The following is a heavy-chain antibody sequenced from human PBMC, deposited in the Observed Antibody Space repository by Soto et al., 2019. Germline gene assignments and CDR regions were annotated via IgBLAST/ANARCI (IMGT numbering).Heavy chain of an antibody. CDR1: GYTFTSYG. CDR3: ARGIGPIWFGEFEPY. CDR2: ISPYSGNT. V-gene: IGHV1-8*02. Sequence: GASVKVSCKASGYTFTSYGISWVRQAPGQGLEWMGWISPYSGNTGYAQKFQGRVTMTRNTSISTAYMELSSLRSEDTAVYYCARGIGPIWFGEFEPYWGQGTLVTVSS. D-gene: IGHD3-10*01. J-gene: IGHJ4*02.